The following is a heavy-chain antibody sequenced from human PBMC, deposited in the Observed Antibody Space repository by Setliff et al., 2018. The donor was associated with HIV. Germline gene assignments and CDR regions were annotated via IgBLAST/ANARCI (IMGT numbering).Heavy chain of an antibody. Sequence: PGGSLRLSCAASRFDFNNYWMCWVRQAPGKGLEWVANIGQDGSEKNYVDSVKGRFTISRDNAKNSMDLQMNSLRADDTATYYCARKLRPGHGVDVWGQGTTVTVSS. CDR1: RFDFNNYW. D-gene: IGHD3-10*01. CDR3: ARKLRPGHGVDV. CDR2: IGQDGSEK. J-gene: IGHJ6*02. V-gene: IGHV3-7*01.